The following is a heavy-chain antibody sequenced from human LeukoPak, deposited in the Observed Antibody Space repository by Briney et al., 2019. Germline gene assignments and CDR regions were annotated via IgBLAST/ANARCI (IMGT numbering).Heavy chain of an antibody. CDR3: ARVPREY. Sequence: GGSLRLSCAASGFKFSDYWMSWVRQAPGRGLEWVANIKQDGSEKNYVDSVKGRFTISRDNAKNSLSLQMNSLRGEDTAVYYCARVPREYWGQGAQVTVFS. CDR1: GFKFSDYW. J-gene: IGHJ4*02. V-gene: IGHV3-7*01. CDR2: IKQDGSEK.